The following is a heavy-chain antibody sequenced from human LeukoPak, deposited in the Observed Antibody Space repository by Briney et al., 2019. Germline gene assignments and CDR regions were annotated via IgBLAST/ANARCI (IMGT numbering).Heavy chain of an antibody. CDR3: ARELGDYRFGRQPVDY. J-gene: IGHJ4*02. CDR1: GGSISSSSYY. D-gene: IGHD4-11*01. V-gene: IGHV4-39*07. Sequence: KPSETLSLTCTVSGGSISSSSYYWGWIRQPPGKGLEWIGSIYYSGSTYYNPSLKSRVTISVDTSKNQFSLKLSSVTAADTAVYYCARELGDYRFGRQPVDYWGQGTLVTVSS. CDR2: IYYSGST.